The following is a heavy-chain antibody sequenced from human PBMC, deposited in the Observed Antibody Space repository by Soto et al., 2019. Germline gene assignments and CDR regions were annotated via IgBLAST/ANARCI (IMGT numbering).Heavy chain of an antibody. V-gene: IGHV4-38-2*01. Sequence: PSETLSLTCAVSGYSISSGYYWGGIRQPPGKGLEWIGSIYHSGSTYYNPSLKSRVTISVDTSKNQFSLKLSSVTAADTAVYYCARVTETNSSGWFYYYYYGMDVWGQGTTVTVSS. CDR2: IYHSGST. D-gene: IGHD6-19*01. CDR1: GYSISSGYY. CDR3: ARVTETNSSGWFYYYYYGMDV. J-gene: IGHJ6*02.